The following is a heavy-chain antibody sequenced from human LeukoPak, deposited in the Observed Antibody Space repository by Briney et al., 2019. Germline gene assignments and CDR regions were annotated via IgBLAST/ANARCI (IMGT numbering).Heavy chain of an antibody. CDR3: ARRMYYYGSGRKRAPYNWFDP. Sequence: SETLSLTCAVNGGSFSGYYWSYIRQPPGKGLEWIGEINHSGSTNYNPSLKTRVTISVDTSKKQFSLNLSSVTAADTAVYYCARRMYYYGSGRKRAPYNWFDPWGQGTLVTVSS. V-gene: IGHV4-34*01. CDR1: GGSFSGYY. J-gene: IGHJ5*02. D-gene: IGHD3-10*01. CDR2: INHSGST.